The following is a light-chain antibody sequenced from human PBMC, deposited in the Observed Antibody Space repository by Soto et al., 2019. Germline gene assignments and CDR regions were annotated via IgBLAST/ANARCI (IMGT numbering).Light chain of an antibody. CDR2: GAT. J-gene: IGKJ4*01. CDR1: QTVRDN. Sequence: EVVMTQSPATLSVSPGERATLSCRASQTVRDNLGWYQQKPGQPPRLLIYGATTRATGIPAGFSGSGSGTDFTLTIRSLEPEDSAVYYCQEYNYWHPITFGGGTKVDIK. V-gene: IGKV3D-15*01. CDR3: QEYNYWHPIT.